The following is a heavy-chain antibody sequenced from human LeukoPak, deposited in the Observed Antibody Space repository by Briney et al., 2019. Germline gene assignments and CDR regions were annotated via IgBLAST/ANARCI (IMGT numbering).Heavy chain of an antibody. CDR1: GGSISSGDYY. D-gene: IGHD3-22*01. Sequence: PSQTLSLTCTVSGGSISSGDYYWSWIRQPPGKGLEWIGYIYYSGNTYYNPFLKSRVTISVDTSKNQFSLKLSSVTAADTAVYYCARGVENYYDSSGYYYVGWGQGTLVTVSS. CDR3: ARGVENYYDSSGYYYVG. CDR2: IYYSGNT. J-gene: IGHJ4*02. V-gene: IGHV4-30-4*08.